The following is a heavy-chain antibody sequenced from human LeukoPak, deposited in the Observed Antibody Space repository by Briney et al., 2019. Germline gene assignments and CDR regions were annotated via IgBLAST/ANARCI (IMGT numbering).Heavy chain of an antibody. J-gene: IGHJ4*02. D-gene: IGHD3-10*01. CDR1: GFTFTNYE. CDR2: ISGSGGST. CDR3: AKDRGLLWFGEPDY. Sequence: GGSLRLSCAASGFTFTNYEMSWVRQAPGKGLEWVSAISGSGGSTYYADSVKGRFTISRDNSKNTLYLQMNSLRAEDTAVYYCAKDRGLLWFGEPDYWGQGTLVTVSS. V-gene: IGHV3-23*01.